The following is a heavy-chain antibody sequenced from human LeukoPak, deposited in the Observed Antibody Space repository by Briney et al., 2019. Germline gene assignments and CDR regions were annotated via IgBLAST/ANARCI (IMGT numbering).Heavy chain of an antibody. Sequence: GGSLRLSCATSGFSFRDSAMNWFRQAPGKGLEWVGLIGSKAYGGTTEYAASVKGRFTISRDDSKTIAYLQMDSLKIEDSGVYYCARDGRNYGDFEAWGQGTLVTVSS. D-gene: IGHD4-17*01. J-gene: IGHJ5*02. CDR3: ARDGRNYGDFEA. V-gene: IGHV3-49*03. CDR1: GFSFRDSA. CDR2: IGSKAYGGTT.